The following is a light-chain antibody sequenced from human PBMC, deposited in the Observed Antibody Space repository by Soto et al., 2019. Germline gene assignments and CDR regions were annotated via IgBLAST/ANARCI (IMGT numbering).Light chain of an antibody. CDR3: AAWDDNLDAWV. V-gene: IGLV1-44*01. CDR2: SAD. CDR1: SSNIGENT. J-gene: IGLJ3*02. Sequence: QSVLTQPPSASATPGQRITISCSGSSSNIGENTVNWYQQFPGTAPKLLIYSADQRPSGVPDRFSGSQSGTSASLTISGVQFEDESEFFCAAWDDNLDAWVFGGGTKLTVL.